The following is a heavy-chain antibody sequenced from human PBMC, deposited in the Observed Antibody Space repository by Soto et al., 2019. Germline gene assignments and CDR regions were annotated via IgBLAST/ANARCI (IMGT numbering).Heavy chain of an antibody. CDR1: GFTFSSYG. CDR2: IWYDGSNK. V-gene: IGHV3-33*01. CDR3: TTVGDYESFYYYYYMEV. D-gene: IGHD4-17*01. J-gene: IGHJ6*03. Sequence: PGGSLRLSCAASGFTFSSYGMHWVRQAPGKGLEWVAVIWYDGSNKYYADSVKGRFTISRDNSKNTLYLQMNSLKTEDTAVYYCTTVGDYESFYYYYYMEVWGKGTTVTVSS.